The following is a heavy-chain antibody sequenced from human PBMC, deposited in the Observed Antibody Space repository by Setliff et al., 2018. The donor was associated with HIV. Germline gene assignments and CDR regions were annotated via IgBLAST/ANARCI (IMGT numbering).Heavy chain of an antibody. CDR1: GVAISGSTYY. CDR2: VHYTGSS. Sequence: SETLSLTCAAPGVAISGSTYYWAWIRQSPGRGLQWIGSVHYTGSSYRNPSLKSRLNISIDTSRNHFALNLTSVTAADTAVYYCAMTLRLFDWGYLDVWGKGTTVTVSS. J-gene: IGHJ6*03. CDR3: AMTLRLFDWGYLDV. V-gene: IGHV4-39*02. D-gene: IGHD3-9*01.